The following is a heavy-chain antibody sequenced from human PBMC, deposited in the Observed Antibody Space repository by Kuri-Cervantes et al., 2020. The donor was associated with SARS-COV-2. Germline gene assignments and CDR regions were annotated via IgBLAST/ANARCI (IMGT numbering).Heavy chain of an antibody. CDR1: GGSISSYY. CDR3: ARARIYCSSTSCRPMAFDI. V-gene: IGHV4-4*07. J-gene: IGHJ3*02. D-gene: IGHD2-2*01. CDR2: IYTSGST. Sequence: SETLSLTCTVSGGSISSYYWSWIRQPAGKGLEWIGRIYTSGSTNYNPSLKSRVTISVDTSKNQFSLKLSSVTAADTAVYYCARARIYCSSTSCRPMAFDIWGQGTMVTVSS.